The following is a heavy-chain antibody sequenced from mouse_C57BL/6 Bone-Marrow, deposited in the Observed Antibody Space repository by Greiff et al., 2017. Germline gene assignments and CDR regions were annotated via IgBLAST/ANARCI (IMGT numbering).Heavy chain of an antibody. CDR1: GFNIKDDY. Sequence: VQLKESGAELVRPGASVKLSCTASGFNIKDDYIHWVKQRPEQGLEWIGWIDPEIGDTEYASKFQGKATITSDTSSNTAYLQLSSLTSEDTAVYYCSSFDGNYFDFCGQGTPLTVAS. CDR3: SSFDGNYFDF. CDR2: IDPEIGDT. J-gene: IGHJ2*01. V-gene: IGHV14-4*01. D-gene: IGHD2-3*01.